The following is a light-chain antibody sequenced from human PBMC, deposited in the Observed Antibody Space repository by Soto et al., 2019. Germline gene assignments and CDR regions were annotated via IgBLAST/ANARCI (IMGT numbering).Light chain of an antibody. CDR3: QRESN. CDR1: QSVSSSS. CDR2: AAS. Sequence: EIVLTQSPGTLSLSPGERATLSCRASQSVSSSSLAWYQQKPGQAHRLLIYAASSSATGIPDRFSGSGSGTDYTLTISRLDPEDFAVYYCQRESNFGQGTKLELK. J-gene: IGKJ2*01. V-gene: IGKV3-20*01.